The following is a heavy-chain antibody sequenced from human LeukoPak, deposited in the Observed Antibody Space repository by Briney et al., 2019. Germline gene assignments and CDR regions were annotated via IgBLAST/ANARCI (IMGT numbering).Heavy chain of an antibody. CDR1: GYTFTDYG. J-gene: IGHJ4*02. V-gene: IGHV1-18*01. D-gene: IGHD5-18*01. Sequence: GASAKVSCKASGYTFTDYGISWLRQAPGQGLEWMGWISDYNGITNYAQTFQGRVTMTTDTSTSTAYMELRSLRSDDTGVYYCAKYSYGLYYFDSWGQGTLVTVSS. CDR2: ISDYNGIT. CDR3: AKYSYGLYYFDS.